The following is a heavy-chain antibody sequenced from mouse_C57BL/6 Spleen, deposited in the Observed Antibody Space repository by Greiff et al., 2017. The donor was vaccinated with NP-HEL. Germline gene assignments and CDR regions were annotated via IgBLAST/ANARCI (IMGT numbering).Heavy chain of an antibody. Sequence: QVQLKQSGPELVKPGASVKISCKASGYSFTSYYIHWVKQRPGQGLEWIGWIYPGSGNTKYNEKFKGKATLTADTSSSTAYMQLSSLTSEDSAVYYCAGSTVVYWYFDVWGTGTTVTVSS. J-gene: IGHJ1*03. CDR1: GYSFTSYY. V-gene: IGHV1-66*01. D-gene: IGHD1-1*01. CDR3: AGSTVVYWYFDV. CDR2: IYPGSGNT.